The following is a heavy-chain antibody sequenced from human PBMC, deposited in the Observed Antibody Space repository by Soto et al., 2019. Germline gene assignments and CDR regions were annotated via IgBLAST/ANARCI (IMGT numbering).Heavy chain of an antibody. D-gene: IGHD2-2*01. CDR3: AREADCSSSSCPFDY. CDR2: ISSSSNYA. J-gene: IGHJ4*02. V-gene: IGHV3-11*05. CDR1: GFTFSDYY. Sequence: QVPLVESGGGLVKPGGSLRLSCAASGFTFSDYYMNWIRQAPGKGLEWVSYISSSSNYANYADSVKGRFTISRDNAKKSVYLQMNSLRAEDTAVYYCAREADCSSSSCPFDYWGQGTLVTVSS.